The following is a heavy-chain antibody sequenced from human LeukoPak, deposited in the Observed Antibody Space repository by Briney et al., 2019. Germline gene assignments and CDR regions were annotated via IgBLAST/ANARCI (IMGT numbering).Heavy chain of an antibody. CDR1: GVTFSSYA. CDR2: SSGSGGST. D-gene: IGHD4-17*01. CDR3: AKELMTTVTTVVPVPGY. Sequence: GGSLRLFCAASGVTFSSYAMTWVRQAPGTGLEWVSASSGSGGSTYYADSVKGRFTISRDNSKNTLYLQMNSLRAEDTAVYYCAKELMTTVTTVVPVPGYWGQGTLVTVSS. V-gene: IGHV3-23*01. J-gene: IGHJ4*02.